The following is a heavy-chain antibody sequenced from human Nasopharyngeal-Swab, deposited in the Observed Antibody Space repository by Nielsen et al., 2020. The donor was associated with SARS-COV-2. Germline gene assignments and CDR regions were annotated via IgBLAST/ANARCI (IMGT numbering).Heavy chain of an antibody. CDR2: IGTAGDT. CDR1: GFTFSSYD. Sequence: GESLKISCAASGFTFSSYDMHWVRQATGKGLEWVSAIGTAGDTYYPGSVKGRFTISRENAKNSLYLQMNSLRAEDTAVYYCARAEVAGTWTALGAYYYYGMDVWGQGTTVTVSS. J-gene: IGHJ6*02. CDR3: ARAEVAGTWTALGAYYYYGMDV. V-gene: IGHV3-13*01. D-gene: IGHD6-19*01.